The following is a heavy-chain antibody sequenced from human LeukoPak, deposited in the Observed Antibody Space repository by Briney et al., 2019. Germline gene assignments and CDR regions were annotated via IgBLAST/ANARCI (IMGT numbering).Heavy chain of an antibody. V-gene: IGHV4-39*07. CDR1: GGSISSSSYY. D-gene: IGHD4-17*01. CDR2: INHSGST. J-gene: IGHJ4*02. CDR3: ARGFYGRDY. Sequence: PSETLSLTCTVSGGSISSSSYYWSWIRQPPGKGLEWIGEINHSGSTNYNPSLKSRVTISVDTSKNQFSLKLSSVTAADTAVYYCARGFYGRDYWGQGTLVTVSS.